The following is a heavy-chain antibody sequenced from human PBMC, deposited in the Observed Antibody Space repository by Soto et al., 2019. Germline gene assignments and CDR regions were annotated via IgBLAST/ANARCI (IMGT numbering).Heavy chain of an antibody. CDR1: GYSFTSYW. CDR2: IDPSDSYT. V-gene: IGHV5-10-1*01. J-gene: IGHJ6*02. Sequence: GESLKISCKGSGYSFTSYWISWVRQMPGKGLEWMGRIDPSDSYTNYSPSFQGHVTISADKSISTAYLQWSSLKASDTAMYYCARRGYCSGGSCYSKSYYYYGMDVWGQGTTVTVSS. CDR3: ARRGYCSGGSCYSKSYYYYGMDV. D-gene: IGHD2-15*01.